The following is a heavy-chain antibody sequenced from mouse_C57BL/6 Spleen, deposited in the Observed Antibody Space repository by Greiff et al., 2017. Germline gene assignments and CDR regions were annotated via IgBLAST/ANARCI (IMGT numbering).Heavy chain of an antibody. Sequence: ESGPGLVKPSQSLSLTCSVTGYSITSGYYWNWIRQFPGNKLEWMGYISYDGSNNYNPSLKNRISITRDTSKNQFFLKLNSVTTEDTATYYCARDDGSSYGYFDYWGQGTTLTVSS. CDR2: ISYDGSN. J-gene: IGHJ2*01. D-gene: IGHD1-1*01. V-gene: IGHV3-6*01. CDR1: GYSITSGYY. CDR3: ARDDGSSYGYFDY.